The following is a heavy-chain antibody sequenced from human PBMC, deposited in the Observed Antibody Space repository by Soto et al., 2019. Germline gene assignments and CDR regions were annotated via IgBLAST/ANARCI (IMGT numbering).Heavy chain of an antibody. D-gene: IGHD4-17*01. CDR3: ARDYGDYEGWFDP. CDR2: ISSSGSTI. J-gene: IGHJ5*02. Sequence: LRLSCAASGFTFSSYEMNWVRQAPGKGLEWVSYISSSGSTIYYADSVKGRFTISRDNAKNSLYLQMNSPRAEDTAVYYCARDYGDYEGWFDPWGQGTLVTVSS. CDR1: GFTFSSYE. V-gene: IGHV3-48*03.